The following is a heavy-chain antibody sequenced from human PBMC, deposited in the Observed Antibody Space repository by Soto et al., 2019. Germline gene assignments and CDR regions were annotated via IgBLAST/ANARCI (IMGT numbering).Heavy chain of an antibody. D-gene: IGHD3-10*01. V-gene: IGHV5-51*01. J-gene: IGHJ6*02. CDR3: ARHAYYYGSVYYYGMDV. CDR2: IYPGDSDT. CDR1: GYSFTSYC. Sequence: GSLQISCKGSGYSFTSYCICWVRQMPGKGLEWMGIIYPGDSDTRYSPSFQGQVTISADKSISTAYLQWSSLKASDTAMYYCARHAYYYGSVYYYGMDVWGQGTTVTVSS.